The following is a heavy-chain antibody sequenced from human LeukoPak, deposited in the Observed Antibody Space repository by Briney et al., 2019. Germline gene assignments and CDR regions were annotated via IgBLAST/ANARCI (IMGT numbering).Heavy chain of an antibody. CDR1: GYSISTGYY. D-gene: IGHD2-21*01. V-gene: IGHV4-38-2*01. CDR3: TRFSTASSRPAYY. Sequence: PSETLSLTCAVSGYSISTGYYWGWIGQSPGKGVEWMGNIYHSGITHYNPSLQGRVTLSVDTSKNQFSLNLNSVTAADTAVYYCTRFSTASSRPAYYWGQGTLVIVSS. CDR2: IYHSGIT. J-gene: IGHJ4*02.